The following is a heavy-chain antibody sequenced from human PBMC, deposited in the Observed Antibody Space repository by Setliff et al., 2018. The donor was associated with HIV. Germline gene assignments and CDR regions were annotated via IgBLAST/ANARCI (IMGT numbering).Heavy chain of an antibody. J-gene: IGHJ4*02. D-gene: IGHD2-8*01. CDR2: ISSSSNYI. Sequence: GGSLRLSCATSGFTFSSYSLSWVRQAPGKGLEWVSSISSSSNYIYYADSMKGRFTISRDNAKNSLYPQMNSLRAEDTAVYYCVRGSPTYYFFDYWGQGTLVTVSS. CDR3: VRGSPTYYFFDY. V-gene: IGHV3-21*06. CDR1: GFTFSSYS.